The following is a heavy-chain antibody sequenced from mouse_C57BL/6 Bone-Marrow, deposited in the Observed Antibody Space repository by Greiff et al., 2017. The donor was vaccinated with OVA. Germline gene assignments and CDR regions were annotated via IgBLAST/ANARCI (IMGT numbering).Heavy chain of an antibody. Sequence: VQLQQSGPELVKPGASVKMSCTASGYTFTDYNMHWVKQSHGKSLEWIGYINPNNGGTSYNQKFKGKATLTVNKSSSTASMELRSLTSEDSAVYYCASGAYSDYEVDYWGQGTTLTVSS. J-gene: IGHJ2*01. CDR3: ASGAYSDYEVDY. V-gene: IGHV1-22*01. D-gene: IGHD2-13*01. CDR1: GYTFTDYN. CDR2: INPNNGGT.